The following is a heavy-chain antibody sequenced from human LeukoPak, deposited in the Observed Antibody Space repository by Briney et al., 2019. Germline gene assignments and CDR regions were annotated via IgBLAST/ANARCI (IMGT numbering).Heavy chain of an antibody. CDR1: GGSISSYY. CDR3: ARRGYSGRGNWLDP. D-gene: IGHD5-12*01. CDR2: IQHSGTT. V-gene: IGHV4-59*01. J-gene: IGHJ5*02. Sequence: PSETLSLTCTVSGGSISSYYWSRTRQPPGKGLEWIGYIQHSGTTNYNPSLKSRVTISLDTSKSQFSLKLSSVTAADTAVYYCARRGYSGRGNWLDPGGQGTLVTVSP.